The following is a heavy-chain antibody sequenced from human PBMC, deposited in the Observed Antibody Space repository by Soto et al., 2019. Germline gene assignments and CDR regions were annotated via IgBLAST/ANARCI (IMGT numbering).Heavy chain of an antibody. CDR3: ARESSSSCHDY. CDR2: VSAYDGNT. D-gene: IGHD6-13*01. CDR1: GYTFTSYG. Sequence: QVQLVQSGAEVKKPGASVKVSCKASGYTFTSYGISWVRQAPGKGLEWVGWVSAYDGNTNYGLKVQGRVTMTTDTSTSTAYMELRTLRSDDPAVYYCARESSSSCHDYWGQGTLVTVSS. J-gene: IGHJ4*02. V-gene: IGHV1-18*01.